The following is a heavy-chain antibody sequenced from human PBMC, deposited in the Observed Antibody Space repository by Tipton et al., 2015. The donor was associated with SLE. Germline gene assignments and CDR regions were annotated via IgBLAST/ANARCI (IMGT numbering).Heavy chain of an antibody. CDR3: AKARTGWYVTCYDY. J-gene: IGHJ4*02. CDR1: GFTFSSYA. D-gene: IGHD6-19*01. Sequence: SLRLSCAASGFAASGFTFSSYAMSWVRQAPGKGLEWVSTISDSGGKTDYTNSVKGRFTISRDNSENTLYLQMSSLRVDDTAVYYCAKARTGWYVTCYDYWGQGALVTVSS. CDR2: ISDSGGKT. V-gene: IGHV3-23*01.